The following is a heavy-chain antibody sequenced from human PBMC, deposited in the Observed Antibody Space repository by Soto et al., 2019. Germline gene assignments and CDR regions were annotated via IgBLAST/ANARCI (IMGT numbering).Heavy chain of an antibody. D-gene: IGHD3-3*01. CDR1: GFTFTNVW. V-gene: IGHV3-15*07. CDR2: IKSKNDGGTI. Sequence: EVQLVESGGGLLKPGDSLRLSCTTSGFTFTNVWMNWVRQSQGKGLEWVGRIKSKNDGGTIDYAEPVTGRFTISRDDSTKTVFLQMNSLKTEDTAVYYCTTSGHAAFDYWGQGTMVTVSS. CDR3: TTSGHAAFDY. J-gene: IGHJ3*01.